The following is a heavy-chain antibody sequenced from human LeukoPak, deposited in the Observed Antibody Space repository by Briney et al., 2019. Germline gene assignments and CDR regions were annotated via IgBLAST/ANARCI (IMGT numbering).Heavy chain of an antibody. CDR2: ISAYNGNT. CDR1: GYTFTGYY. V-gene: IGHV1-18*04. D-gene: IGHD3-16*01. J-gene: IGHJ6*02. CDR3: ARDTGIMITFGGVTTLDYYYYGMDV. Sequence: ASVKVSCKASGYTFTGYYMHWVRQAPGQGLEWMGWISAYNGNTNYAQKLQGRVTMTTDTSTSTAYMELRSLRSDDTAVYYCARDTGIMITFGGVTTLDYYYYGMDVWGQGTTVTVSS.